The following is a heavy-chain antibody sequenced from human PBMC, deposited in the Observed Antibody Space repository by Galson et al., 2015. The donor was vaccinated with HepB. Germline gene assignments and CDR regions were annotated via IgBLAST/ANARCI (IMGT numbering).Heavy chain of an antibody. CDR1: GYTFTGYY. D-gene: IGHD5-18*01. CDR2: INPNSGGT. V-gene: IGHV1-2*02. Sequence: SVKVSCKASGYTFTGYYMHWVRQAPGQGLEWMGWINPNSGGTNYAQKFQGRVTMTRDTSISTAYMELSRLRSDDTAVYYCAGAGMVNDYYYYYYGMDVWGQGTTVTVSS. CDR3: AGAGMVNDYYYYYYGMDV. J-gene: IGHJ6*02.